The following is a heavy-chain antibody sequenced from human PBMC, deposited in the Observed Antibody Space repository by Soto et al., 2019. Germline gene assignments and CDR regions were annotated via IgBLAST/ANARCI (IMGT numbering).Heavy chain of an antibody. V-gene: IGHV3-53*01. CDR2: IYSGGST. CDR3: AGIDQMTTVDY. CDR1: GFTVSSNY. Sequence: GGSLRLSCAASGFTVSSNYMSWVRQAPGKGLEWVSVIYSGGSTYYADSVKGRFTISRDNSKNTLYLQMNSLRAEDTAVYYCAGIDQMTTVDYWGQGTLVTVSS. D-gene: IGHD4-17*01. J-gene: IGHJ4*02.